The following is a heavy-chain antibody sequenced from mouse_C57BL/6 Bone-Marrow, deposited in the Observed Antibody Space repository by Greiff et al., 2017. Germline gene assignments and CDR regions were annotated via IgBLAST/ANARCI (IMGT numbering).Heavy chain of an antibody. V-gene: IGHV1-55*01. D-gene: IGHD1-1*01. J-gene: IGHJ2*01. CDR1: GYTFTSYW. Sequence: VQLQQPGAALVKPGASVKMSCKASGYTFTSYWITWVKQRPGQGLEWIGDIYPGSGSTNYNEKFKSKATLTVDTSSSTAYMQLSSLTSEDSAVYYGASKPYYYGSSPYCDYWGQGTTLTVSS. CDR3: ASKPYYYGSSPYCDY. CDR2: IYPGSGST.